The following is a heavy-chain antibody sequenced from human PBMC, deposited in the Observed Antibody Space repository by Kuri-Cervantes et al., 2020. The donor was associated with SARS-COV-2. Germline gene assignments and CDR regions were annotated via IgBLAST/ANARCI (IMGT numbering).Heavy chain of an antibody. Sequence: GESLKISCEVSGFTFSSHAMHWVRQAPGKGLEWVAVISPDGGNKYYADSVRGRFTISRDNSKNTLYLRLNTLRAEDTAVYHCAREYVYDTTGYFYWYFDLWGRGTLVTVSS. CDR3: AREYVYDTTGYFYWYFDL. CDR2: ISPDGGNK. D-gene: IGHD3-22*01. CDR1: GFTFSSHA. J-gene: IGHJ2*01. V-gene: IGHV3-30-3*01.